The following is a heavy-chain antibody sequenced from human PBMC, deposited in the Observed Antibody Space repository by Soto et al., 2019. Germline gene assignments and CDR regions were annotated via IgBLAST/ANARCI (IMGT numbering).Heavy chain of an antibody. Sequence: PGGSLRLSCAASGFPFSSYGMHWVRQAPGKGLYWVGVIWYDGSKKDYAESVKGRFTISRDNSKNMLYLQMNSLRADDTAVYYCASSINWGQGTLVTVSS. CDR3: ASSIN. V-gene: IGHV3-33*03. J-gene: IGHJ4*02. CDR2: IWYDGSKK. CDR1: GFPFSSYG.